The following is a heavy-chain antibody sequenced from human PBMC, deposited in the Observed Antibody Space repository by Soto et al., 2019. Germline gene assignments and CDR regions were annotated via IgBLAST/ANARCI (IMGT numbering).Heavy chain of an antibody. D-gene: IGHD3-22*01. V-gene: IGHV3-30*18. CDR2: ISYDGSNK. CDR1: GFTFSSYG. J-gene: IGHJ5*02. Sequence: QVQLVESGGGVVQPGRSLRLSCAASGFTFSSYGMHWVRQAPGKGLEWVAVISYDGSNKYYADSVKGRFTISRDNSKNTLYLQMNSLRAEDTAVYYCAKEKGYYGGENCFDPWGQGTLVTVSS. CDR3: AKEKGYYGGENCFDP.